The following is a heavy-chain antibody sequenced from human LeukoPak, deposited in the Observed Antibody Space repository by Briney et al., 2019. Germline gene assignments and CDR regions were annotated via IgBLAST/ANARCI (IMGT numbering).Heavy chain of an antibody. D-gene: IGHD6-6*01. Sequence: GGSLRLSCAASGFTVSSNYMSWVRQAPGKGLEWVSSISSTSTYIYNADSVKGRFTISRDNSQNTLYLQMNSLGAEDTAIYYCAKDRIASPPQGRFDPWGQGTLVTVSS. CDR3: AKDRIASPPQGRFDP. CDR2: ISSTSTYI. V-gene: IGHV3-21*04. CDR1: GFTVSSNY. J-gene: IGHJ5*02.